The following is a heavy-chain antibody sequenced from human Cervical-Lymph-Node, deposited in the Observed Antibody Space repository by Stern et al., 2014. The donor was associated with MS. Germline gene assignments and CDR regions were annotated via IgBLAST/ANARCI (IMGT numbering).Heavy chain of an antibody. CDR3: ARWGLHKPLDY. V-gene: IGHV1-46*01. CDR1: GYSFTDYY. CDR2: INPTDGDT. J-gene: IGHJ4*02. Sequence: QLVQSGADVKRSGASVTLSCKASGYSFTDYYIQWVRQAPGQGLEWMGMINPTDGDTGYAPRFQGRVTLTRDTSTNTAYIQLSSLRSDDTAVYFCARWGLHKPLDYWGQGTLVTVSS. D-gene: IGHD2-21*02.